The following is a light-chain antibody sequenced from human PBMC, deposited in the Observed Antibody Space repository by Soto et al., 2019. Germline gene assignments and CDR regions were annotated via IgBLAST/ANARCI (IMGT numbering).Light chain of an antibody. J-gene: IGKJ3*01. CDR2: GAS. CDR1: QGISSW. CDR3: QQGDPFPFT. V-gene: IGKV1-12*01. Sequence: DIQMTQSPSSVSASVGDRVTITCRASQGISSWLAWYQQKPGKAPNLLIYGASSLQGGVPSRFSGSESGTDFTLTISSLQPEDSATYFCQQGDPFPFTFGPGTKVHIK.